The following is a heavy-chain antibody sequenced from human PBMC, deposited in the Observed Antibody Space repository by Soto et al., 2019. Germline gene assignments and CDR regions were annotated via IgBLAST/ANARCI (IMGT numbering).Heavy chain of an antibody. J-gene: IGHJ6*02. Sequence: SQTLSLTCVISGDSVSSNSAAWNWIRQSPSRGLEWLGRTYYRSKWYNDYAVSVKSRITINPDTSKNQFSLQLNSVTPEDTAVYYCARDFRDEQLVQDYYYYGMDVWGQGTPVTVSS. D-gene: IGHD6-13*01. CDR3: ARDFRDEQLVQDYYYYGMDV. CDR1: GDSVSSNSAA. V-gene: IGHV6-1*01. CDR2: TYYRSKWYN.